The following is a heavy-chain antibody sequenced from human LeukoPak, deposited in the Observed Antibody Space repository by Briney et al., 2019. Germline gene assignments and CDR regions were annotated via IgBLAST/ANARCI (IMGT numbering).Heavy chain of an antibody. CDR1: GGSFSRYA. D-gene: IGHD6-19*01. J-gene: IGHJ4*02. V-gene: IGHV1-69*13. Sequence: SVKVSCTASGGSFSRYAVSWVRQAPGQGLEWMGGIIPFFGPANYAQKFQGRVSISVDESATTAYMELSRLTSEDTAVYYCAREGRRVAGPFDYWGQGTLVTVSS. CDR3: AREGRRVAGPFDY. CDR2: IIPFFGPA.